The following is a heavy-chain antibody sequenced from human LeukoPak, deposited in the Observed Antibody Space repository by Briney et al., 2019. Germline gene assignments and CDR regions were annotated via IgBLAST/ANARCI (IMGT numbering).Heavy chain of an antibody. J-gene: IGHJ4*02. D-gene: IGHD1-1*01. CDR1: GGSLSSGGYC. CDR2: IYQSGST. CDR3: ARAASRTVDY. V-gene: IGHV4-30-2*01. Sequence: SQTLSLTCAVSGGSLSSGGYCWGWLRQPPGRGLEWIGHIYQSGSTDYNPTRKSRVTISVDRSKNQFSLELSSVTAADTAVYCCARAASRTVDYWGQGTLVTVSS.